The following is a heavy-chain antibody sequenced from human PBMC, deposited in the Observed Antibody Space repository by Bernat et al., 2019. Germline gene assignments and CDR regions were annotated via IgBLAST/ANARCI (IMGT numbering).Heavy chain of an antibody. D-gene: IGHD3-3*01. J-gene: IGHJ6*04. CDR2: ISSDGSDT. CDR3: VRTSSTVSDYDHNFWSGYFAV. Sequence: QVQLVESGGGVVQPGGSLKLSCAASGFTFNVYAIQWVRQAPGEGLEWVAVISSDGSDTYYADSVKGRFAISRDNSKDTVFLQMNNLRPEDTALYFCVRTSSTVSDYDHNFWSGYFAVWGTGATVTVSS. V-gene: IGHV3-30*09. CDR1: GFTFNVYA.